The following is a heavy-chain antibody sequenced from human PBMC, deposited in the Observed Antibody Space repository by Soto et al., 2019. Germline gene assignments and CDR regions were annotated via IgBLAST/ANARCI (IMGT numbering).Heavy chain of an antibody. V-gene: IGHV4-31*03. CDR2: ISYSGST. D-gene: IGHD3-22*01. Sequence: SETLSLTCTVSGDSISSGDYFWNWIRHHPGEGLEWIACISYSGSTYYNPSLKSRVTTSVDTSKNHFSLRLSSVTAADTAVYYCARTQHYYDSSDKRLGAFDIWGQGTMVT. CDR1: GDSISSGDYF. J-gene: IGHJ3*02. CDR3: ARTQHYYDSSDKRLGAFDI.